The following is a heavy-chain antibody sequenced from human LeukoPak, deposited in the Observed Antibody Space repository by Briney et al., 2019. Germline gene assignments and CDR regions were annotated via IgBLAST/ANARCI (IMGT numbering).Heavy chain of an antibody. CDR2: INSKSGGT. Sequence: ASLKVSCKASGYTFTGYYMHWVRQAPGQGLEWMGWINSKSGGTNYAQKFQGRVTMTRDTSISAAYMELSRLRSDDTAVYYCARSMAPSGSLYFQHWGQGTLVTVSS. V-gene: IGHV1-2*02. D-gene: IGHD6-13*01. CDR3: ARSMAPSGSLYFQH. CDR1: GYTFTGYY. J-gene: IGHJ1*01.